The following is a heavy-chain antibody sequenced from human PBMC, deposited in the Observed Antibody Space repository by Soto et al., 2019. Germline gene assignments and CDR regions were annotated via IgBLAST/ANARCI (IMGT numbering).Heavy chain of an antibody. CDR1: GFTFSSYG. Sequence: QVPLVESGGGVVQPGRSLRLSCAASGFTFSSYGMHWVRQAPGKGLEWVAVIWYDGSNKYYADSVKGRFTISRDNSKNTLYLQMNSLRAEDTAVYYCARSSAAAGYYYYGMDVWGQGTTVTVSS. CDR3: ARSSAAAGYYYYGMDV. D-gene: IGHD6-13*01. J-gene: IGHJ6*02. CDR2: IWYDGSNK. V-gene: IGHV3-33*01.